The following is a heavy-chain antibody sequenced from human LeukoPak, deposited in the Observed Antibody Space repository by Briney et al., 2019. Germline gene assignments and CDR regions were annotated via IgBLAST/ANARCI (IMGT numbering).Heavy chain of an antibody. CDR1: GFTFSDYY. CDR2: ISSSGSTI. Sequence: PGGSLRLSCAASGFTFSDYYMSWIRQAPGKGLEWVSYISSSGSTIYYADSVKGRFTISRDNSKNTLYLQMNSLRAEDTAVYYCAKEIWPTATTPGRTYFDYWGQGALVTVSS. D-gene: IGHD4-17*01. CDR3: AKEIWPTATTPGRTYFDY. J-gene: IGHJ4*02. V-gene: IGHV3-11*04.